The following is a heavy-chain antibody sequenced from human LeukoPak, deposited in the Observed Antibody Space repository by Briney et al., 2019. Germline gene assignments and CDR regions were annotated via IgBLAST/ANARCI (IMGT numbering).Heavy chain of an antibody. CDR2: ISSSSYI. CDR1: GFTFSSYS. Sequence: PGGSLRLSCAASGFTFSSYSMNWVRHAPGKGLEWVSSISSSSYIYYADSVKGRFTISRDNAKNSLYLQMNSLRAEDTAVYYCARDFGDILTGYQKFDYWGQGTLVTVSS. CDR3: ARDFGDILTGYQKFDY. V-gene: IGHV3-21*01. J-gene: IGHJ4*02. D-gene: IGHD3-9*01.